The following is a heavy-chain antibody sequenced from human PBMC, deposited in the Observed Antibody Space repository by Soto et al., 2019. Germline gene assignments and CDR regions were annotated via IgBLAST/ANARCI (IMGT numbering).Heavy chain of an antibody. J-gene: IGHJ6*02. CDR2: IIPIFGTA. D-gene: IGHD6-13*01. Sequence: QVQLVQSGAEVKKPGSSVKVSCKASGGTFSSYAISWVRQAPGQGLEWMGGIIPIFGTANYAQKFQGRVTITAVESTSTAYMVLSWLRSEDTAVYYSPIGLYSTESGYYDGIDGWGQGTTVTVSS. CDR3: PIGLYSTESGYYDGIDG. CDR1: GGTFSSYA. V-gene: IGHV1-69*12.